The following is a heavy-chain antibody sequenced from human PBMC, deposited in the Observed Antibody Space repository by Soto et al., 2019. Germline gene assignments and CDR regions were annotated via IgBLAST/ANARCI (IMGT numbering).Heavy chain of an antibody. D-gene: IGHD1-26*01. CDR1: GGSISSSNW. CDR2: IYHSGST. J-gene: IGHJ2*01. V-gene: IGHV4-4*02. Sequence: QVQLQESGPGLVKPSGTLSLTCAVSGGSISSSNWWSWVRQPPGKGLEWIGEIYHSGSTNYNPSLKSRVTISIDKSKNQFSLKRSSMTAADTAVYYCARSTVSGSYPNGYFDRWGRGSLVTVSS. CDR3: ARSTVSGSYPNGYFDR.